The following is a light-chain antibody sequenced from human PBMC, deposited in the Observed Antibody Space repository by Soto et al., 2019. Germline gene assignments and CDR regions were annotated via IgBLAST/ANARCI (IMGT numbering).Light chain of an antibody. V-gene: IGLV2-14*01. CDR2: DVS. J-gene: IGLJ2*01. CDR3: SSYPGSSTVV. Sequence: QSALTQPASVSGSPGQSIAISCTGSSSDIGDYNYVSWYQQHPGKAPKLMIYDVSNRPSGVSNRFSGSMSGNTASLTISGLQPEDEADYYCSSYPGSSTVVFGGGTKVTLL. CDR1: SSDIGDYNY.